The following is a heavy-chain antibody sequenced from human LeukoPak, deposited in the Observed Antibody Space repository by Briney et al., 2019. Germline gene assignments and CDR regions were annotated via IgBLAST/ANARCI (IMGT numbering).Heavy chain of an antibody. Sequence: PSEXLSLTCTVSGGSISSYYWSWIRQPPGKGLEGIGYIYYSGSTNYNPSLTSRDTISVDTTKNQCSLKLSYVTAADTAVYYCARVGDYYGSGSYSGYFDYWGQGTLVTVSS. CDR1: GGSISSYY. D-gene: IGHD3-10*01. CDR2: IYYSGST. J-gene: IGHJ4*02. CDR3: ARVGDYYGSGSYSGYFDY. V-gene: IGHV4-59*01.